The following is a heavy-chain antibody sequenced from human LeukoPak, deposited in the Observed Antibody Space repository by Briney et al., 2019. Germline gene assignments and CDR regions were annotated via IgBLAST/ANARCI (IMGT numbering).Heavy chain of an antibody. V-gene: IGHV4-30-2*01. Sequence: PSQTLSLTCTVSGGSISSGGYYWSWIRQPPGKDLEWIGYIYHSGSTYYNPSLKSRVTISVDRSKNQFSLKLSSVTAADTAVYYCAREIIVVDYGDKNYYYYYMDVWGKGTTVTVSS. CDR3: AREIIVVDYGDKNYYYYYMDV. J-gene: IGHJ6*03. CDR1: GGSISSGGYY. D-gene: IGHD2-2*01. CDR2: IYHSGST.